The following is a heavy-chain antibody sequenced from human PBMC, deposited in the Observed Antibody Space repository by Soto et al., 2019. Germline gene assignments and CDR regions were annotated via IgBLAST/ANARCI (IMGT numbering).Heavy chain of an antibody. J-gene: IGHJ3*01. V-gene: IGHV3-11*01. CDR3: ARSILGTAGPFDL. CDR1: GFSFSGYF. CDR2: IGTSAGYI. Sequence: GGSLRLSCAASGFSFSGYFMTWIRQAPGKRLEWVSYIGTSAGYIFYAASVRGRFTISRDNAGNSLSLQMDSLRAEDTAVYYCARSILGTAGPFDLWGPGTMVTVS. D-gene: IGHD7-27*01.